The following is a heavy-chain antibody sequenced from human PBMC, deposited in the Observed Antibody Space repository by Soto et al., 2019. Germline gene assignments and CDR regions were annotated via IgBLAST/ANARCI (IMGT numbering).Heavy chain of an antibody. D-gene: IGHD6-25*01. J-gene: IGHJ5*02. CDR2: IKQDGSEK. CDR3: AREFSSEYNWFDP. V-gene: IGHV3-7*05. CDR1: GFTFSSYW. Sequence: PGGSLRLSCAASGFTFSSYWMSWVRQAPGKGLEWVANIKQDGSEKYYVDSVKGRFTISRDNAKNSLYLQMNSLRAEDTAVYYCAREFSSEYNWFDPWGQGALVTVSS.